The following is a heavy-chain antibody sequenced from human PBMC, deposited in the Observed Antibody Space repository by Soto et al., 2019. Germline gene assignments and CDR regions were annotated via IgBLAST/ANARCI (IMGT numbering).Heavy chain of an antibody. CDR1: GNSITRYN. CDR2: IYYSGST. D-gene: IGHD2-8*01. CDR3: ARDVLLDAFDI. V-gene: IGHV4-59*01. J-gene: IGHJ3*02. Sequence: SETLSLTCTISGNSITRYNWNWIRQPPGKGLEWIGYIYYSGSTNYNPSPKSRVTISVDTPKNQFSLKLTSVTAADTAVYYCARDVLLDAFDIWGQGTMVTVSS.